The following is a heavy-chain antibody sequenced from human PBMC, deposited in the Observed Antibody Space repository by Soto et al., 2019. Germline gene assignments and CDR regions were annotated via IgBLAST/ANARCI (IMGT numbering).Heavy chain of an antibody. CDR2: IYYSGST. D-gene: IGHD2-21*02. CDR1: GGSISSSSYY. J-gene: IGHJ5*02. V-gene: IGHV4-39*01. CDR3: ARHKSGGFRYCGGDCFWFDP. Sequence: QLQLQEWGPGLVKPSETLSLTCTVSGGSISSSSYYWGWIRQPPGKGLEWIGSIYYSGSTYYNQFLKRRVTISVDTSKNHISLKLSSVTAPEAAVYYCARHKSGGFRYCGGDCFWFDPWGQGTLVTVSS.